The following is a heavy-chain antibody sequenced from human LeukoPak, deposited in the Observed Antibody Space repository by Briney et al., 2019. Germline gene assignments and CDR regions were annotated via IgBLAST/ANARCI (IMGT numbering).Heavy chain of an antibody. Sequence: GGSLRLSCAASGLPFSDYWMSWVRQAPGKGLEWVANVKKDGSENFYVDSVKGRFTISRDNAKNSLYLQMNSLRVDDTAVYYCRVGHYSDLWGQGTLVTVSS. CDR1: GLPFSDYW. V-gene: IGHV3-7*01. CDR3: RVGHYSDL. CDR2: VKKDGSEN. D-gene: IGHD4-11*01. J-gene: IGHJ5*02.